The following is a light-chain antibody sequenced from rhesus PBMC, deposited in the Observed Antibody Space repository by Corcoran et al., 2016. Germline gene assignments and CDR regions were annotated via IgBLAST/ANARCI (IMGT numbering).Light chain of an antibody. V-gene: IGKV3-53*02. CDR3: QKSSSSPFT. Sequence: VILTQSPATLSLSPGERATLPCRASQSVSISFSWYQQKPGQAPRLLIFGASSRATGIPDRSSGRGAGTEFTLPIRSLEPECFAMYYWQKSSSSPFTFGPGTKLDI. J-gene: IGKJ3*01. CDR2: GAS. CDR1: QSVSIS.